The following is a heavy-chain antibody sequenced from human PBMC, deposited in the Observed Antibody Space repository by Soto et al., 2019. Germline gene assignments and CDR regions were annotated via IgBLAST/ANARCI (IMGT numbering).Heavy chain of an antibody. Sequence: EVQLLESGGGLVQPGGSLRLYCAASGFTFSNYAMNWVRQAPGKGLEWVSTISGSGETTYYADSVKGRFTMSRDNSRNTLYLQLNSLRAEDTAVYYCASKLTFGASSDYWGQGTLVTVSS. CDR2: ISGSGETT. CDR3: ASKLTFGASSDY. D-gene: IGHD3-10*01. V-gene: IGHV3-23*01. J-gene: IGHJ4*02. CDR1: GFTFSNYA.